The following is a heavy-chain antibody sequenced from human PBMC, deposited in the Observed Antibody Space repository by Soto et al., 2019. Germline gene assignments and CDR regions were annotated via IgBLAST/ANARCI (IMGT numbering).Heavy chain of an antibody. J-gene: IGHJ4*02. CDR2: INHSGST. D-gene: IGHD6-6*01. CDR3: TRGGRGSSSGFDY. CDR1: GGSFSGYY. V-gene: IGHV4-34*01. Sequence: QVQLQQWGAGLLKPSETLSLTCAVYGGSFSGYYWSWIRQPPGKGLEWIGEINHSGSTNYNPSLKSRVTISVDTSKNQFPLKLSSVTAADTAVYYCTRGGRGSSSGFDYWGQGTLVTVSS.